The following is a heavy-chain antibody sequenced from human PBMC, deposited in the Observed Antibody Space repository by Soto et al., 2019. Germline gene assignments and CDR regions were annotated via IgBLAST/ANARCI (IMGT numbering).Heavy chain of an antibody. CDR1: GGTFSSYA. CDR3: ARDHWTAAAASYYYYGMDV. D-gene: IGHD6-13*01. CDR2: IIPIFGTA. V-gene: IGHV1-69*06. Sequence: SVKVSCKASGGTFSSYAISWVRQAPGQGLEWMGGIIPIFGTANYAQKFQGRVTITADKSTSTAYMELSSLRSEDTAVYYCARDHWTAAAASYYYYGMDVWGQGTTVTVSS. J-gene: IGHJ6*02.